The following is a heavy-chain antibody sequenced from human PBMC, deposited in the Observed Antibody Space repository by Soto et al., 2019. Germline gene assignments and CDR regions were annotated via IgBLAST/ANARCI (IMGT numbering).Heavy chain of an antibody. V-gene: IGHV6-1*01. D-gene: IGHD3-22*01. J-gene: IGHJ6*02. CDR2: TYYRSKWYN. Sequence: SQTLSLTCAISGDSVSSNSATWNWIRQSPSRGLEWLGRTYYRSKWYNDYAVSVKSRITINPDTSKKQFSLQLNSVTPEDTAVYYCARVGVWIYYDSSGRSSAYFDGMDVWGQGTTVTVSS. CDR1: GDSVSSNSAT. CDR3: ARVGVWIYYDSSGRSSAYFDGMDV.